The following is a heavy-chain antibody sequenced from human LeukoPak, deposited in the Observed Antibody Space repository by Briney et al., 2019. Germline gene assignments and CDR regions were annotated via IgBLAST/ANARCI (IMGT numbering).Heavy chain of an antibody. Sequence: GASVKVYCKASGYSFNTYGLNWVRQAPGQGLEWMGWINAYNGNTNYAQKLQGRVTVTIDTSTSTAYMELRSLTSDDTAVYYCARDKRYSSGFDYWGQGTLVTVSS. J-gene: IGHJ4*02. CDR1: GYSFNTYG. CDR2: INAYNGNT. V-gene: IGHV1-18*01. D-gene: IGHD6-19*01. CDR3: ARDKRYSSGFDY.